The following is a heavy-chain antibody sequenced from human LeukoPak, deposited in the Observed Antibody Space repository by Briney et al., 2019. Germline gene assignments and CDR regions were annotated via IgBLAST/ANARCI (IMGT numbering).Heavy chain of an antibody. CDR1: GGSIKSYY. CDR2: IYYSGST. CDR3: ARAMGGAGTVTDY. Sequence: SETLSLTCTVSGGSIKSYYWSWIRQPPGKGLEWIGQIYYSGSTNYNPSLKSRVTISLETSKNQFSLKLNSVTAADTAVYYCARAMGGAGTVTDYWGQGTLVTVSS. V-gene: IGHV4-59*01. J-gene: IGHJ4*02. D-gene: IGHD6-13*01.